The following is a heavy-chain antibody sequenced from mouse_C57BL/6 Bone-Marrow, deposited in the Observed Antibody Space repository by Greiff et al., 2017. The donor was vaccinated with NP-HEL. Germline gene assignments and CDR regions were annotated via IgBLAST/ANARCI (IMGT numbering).Heavy chain of an antibody. CDR2: IDPENGDT. Sequence: EVKLVESGAELVRPGASVKLSCTASGFNIKDDYMHWVKQRPEQGLEWIGWIDPENGDTEYASKFQGKATITADTSSNTAYLQLSSLTSEDTAVYYCTTAPTWFAYWGQGTLVTGSA. J-gene: IGHJ3*01. V-gene: IGHV14-4*01. CDR3: TTAPTWFAY. CDR1: GFNIKDDY.